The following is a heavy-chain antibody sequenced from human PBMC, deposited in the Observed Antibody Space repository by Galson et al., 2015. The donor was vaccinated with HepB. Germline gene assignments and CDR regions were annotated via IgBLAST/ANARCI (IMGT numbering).Heavy chain of an antibody. D-gene: IGHD3-10*01. CDR3: ARVPNYYGSGSYVFGY. CDR1: GYTFTSYA. CDR2: INAGNGNT. J-gene: IGHJ4*02. Sequence: SVKVSCKASGYTFTSYAMHWVRQAPGQRLEWMGWINAGNGNTKYSQKFQGRVTITRDTSASTAYMELSSLRSEDTAVYYCARVPNYYGSGSYVFGYWGQGTLVTVSS. V-gene: IGHV1-3*01.